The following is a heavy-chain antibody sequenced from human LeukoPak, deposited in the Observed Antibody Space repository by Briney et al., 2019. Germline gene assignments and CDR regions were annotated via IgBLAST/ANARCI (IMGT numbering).Heavy chain of an antibody. V-gene: IGHV4-34*01. D-gene: IGHD3-22*01. CDR1: GGSFSGYY. CDR2: INHSGST. J-gene: IGHJ4*02. CDR3: ARGRRYYYDSSGYFF. Sequence: SETLSLTCAVYGGSFSGYYWSWIRQPPGKGLEWIGEINHSGSTNYNPSLKSRVTISVDTSKNQFSLKLSSVTAADTAVYYCARGRRYYYDSSGYFFWGQGTLVTVSS.